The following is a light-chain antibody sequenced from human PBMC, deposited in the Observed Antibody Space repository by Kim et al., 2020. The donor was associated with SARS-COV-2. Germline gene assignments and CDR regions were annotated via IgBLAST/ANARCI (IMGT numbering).Light chain of an antibody. CDR2: QDS. J-gene: IGLJ1*01. CDR3: QAWDSSTAKV. V-gene: IGLV3-1*01. CDR1: KVGDKD. Sequence: VAPVQTASITCSGDKVGDKDACWYQQKPGKSPVLVIYQDSKRPSGIPGRFSGSNAGNTATLTISGTQAMDEADYYCQAWDSSTAKVFGTGTKVTAL.